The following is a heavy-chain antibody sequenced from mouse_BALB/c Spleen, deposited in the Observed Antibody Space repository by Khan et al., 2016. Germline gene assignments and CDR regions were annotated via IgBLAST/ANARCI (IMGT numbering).Heavy chain of an antibody. D-gene: IGHD1-1*01. Sequence: EVKLLESGGGLVHPGGSLKLSCAASGFDFSRYWMSWVRQAPGKGLEWIGEINPDSYTINYTPSLKDKFIISRDNAKNTLYLQMSKVRSEDTALYYCASSGYYVYLAYWGQGTLVTVSA. CDR2: INPDSYTI. CDR3: ASSGYYVYLAY. J-gene: IGHJ3*01. CDR1: GFDFSRYW. V-gene: IGHV4-1*02.